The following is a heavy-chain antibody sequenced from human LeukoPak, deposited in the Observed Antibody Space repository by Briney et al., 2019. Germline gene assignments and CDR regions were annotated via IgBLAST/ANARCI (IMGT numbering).Heavy chain of an antibody. CDR3: AKAGNAYNWNPFDR. Sequence: GGSLRLSCAGSGFTFSNYGIQLVRQAPGKGLEWVALISYDGSNKYYADSAKTRITISRDNSKNTLYLQMNSLRAEDTAVYYCAKAGNAYNWNPFDRWGQGILVTVSS. J-gene: IGHJ4*02. CDR2: ISYDGSNK. V-gene: IGHV3-30*18. D-gene: IGHD1-20*01. CDR1: GFTFSNYG.